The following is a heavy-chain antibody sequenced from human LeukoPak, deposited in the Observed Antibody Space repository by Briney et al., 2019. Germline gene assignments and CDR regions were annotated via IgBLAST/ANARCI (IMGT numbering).Heavy chain of an antibody. Sequence: GSVKVSCKASGYTFPTYDINWVRQAPGQGLEWMGWMNPNSGNTDLVQKFQGRVTFTRDTTMRTAYMELSSLRSDDTAVYFCARGASRSFDYWGQGTLVTVSS. J-gene: IGHJ4*02. CDR2: MNPNSGNT. CDR1: GYTFPTYD. CDR3: ARGASRSFDY. V-gene: IGHV1-8*03.